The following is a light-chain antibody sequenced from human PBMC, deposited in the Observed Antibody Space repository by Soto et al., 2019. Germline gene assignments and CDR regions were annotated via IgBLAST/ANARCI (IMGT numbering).Light chain of an antibody. CDR2: DAS. J-gene: IGKJ2*01. Sequence: EIVLTQYPATLSLSPGERANLSCRASQSVSSYLAWYQQKPGQAPRLLIYDASNRATGIPARFSGGGSGTDFTLTISNLEPEDFAVYYCQQRFNWPRFTFGQGTKLELK. V-gene: IGKV3-11*01. CDR3: QQRFNWPRFT. CDR1: QSVSSY.